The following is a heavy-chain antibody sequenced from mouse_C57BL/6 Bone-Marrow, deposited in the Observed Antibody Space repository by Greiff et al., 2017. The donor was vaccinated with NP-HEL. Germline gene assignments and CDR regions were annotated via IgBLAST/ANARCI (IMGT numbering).Heavy chain of an antibody. V-gene: IGHV3-6*01. J-gene: IGHJ2*01. Sequence: DVQLQESGPGLVKPSQSLSLTCSVTGYSITSGYYWNWIRRFPGNKLEWVGSISYDGSNNYSPSLKNRISITRDTSKNQFFLKLNSVTAEDTATYYWARAYGNYLDYWGQGTTLTVSS. CDR3: ARAYGNYLDY. D-gene: IGHD2-10*02. CDR1: GYSITSGYY. CDR2: ISYDGSN.